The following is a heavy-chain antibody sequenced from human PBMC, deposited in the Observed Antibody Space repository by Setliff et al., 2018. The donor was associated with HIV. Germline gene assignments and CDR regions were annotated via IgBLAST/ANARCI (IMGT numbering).Heavy chain of an antibody. CDR2: IWSDGST. Sequence: GGSLRLSCAASGFTFRSYGMHWVRQAPGKGLEWVAVIWSDGSTYYADSVRGRFTISRDNSKNTLYLQMNSLRAEDTAVYYCARVYGRGYFDTRGYFDYWGQGTPVTVSS. CDR3: ARVYGRGYFDTRGYFDY. CDR1: GFTFRSYG. J-gene: IGHJ4*02. D-gene: IGHD3-22*01. V-gene: IGHV3-33*01.